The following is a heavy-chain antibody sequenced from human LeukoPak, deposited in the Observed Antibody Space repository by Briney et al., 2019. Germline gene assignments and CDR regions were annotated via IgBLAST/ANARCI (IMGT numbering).Heavy chain of an antibody. J-gene: IGHJ3*02. V-gene: IGHV1-2*02. CDR2: INPNSGGT. Sequence: ASVKVSCKASGYTFTGYYMHWVRQAPGQGLEWMGWINPNSGGTNYAQKFQGRVTMTRDTSISTAYMELSRLRSDDTAVYYCARETSGGSIGAFDIWGQGTMVTVSS. CDR1: GYTFTGYY. D-gene: IGHD2-15*01. CDR3: ARETSGGSIGAFDI.